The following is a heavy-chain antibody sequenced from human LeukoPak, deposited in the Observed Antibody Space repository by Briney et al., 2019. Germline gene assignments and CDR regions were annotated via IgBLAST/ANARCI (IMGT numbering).Heavy chain of an antibody. J-gene: IGHJ5*02. CDR2: IIPILGMA. CDR1: GGTFSSYA. Sequence: SVKVSCKASGGTFSSYAISWVRQAPGQGLEWMGRIIPILGMANYAQKFQGRVTITADKSTSTAYMELSSLRSEDTAVYYCARDFGYYYGSGSPRVGFDPWGQGTLVTVSS. CDR3: ARDFGYYYGSGSPRVGFDP. V-gene: IGHV1-69*04. D-gene: IGHD3-10*01.